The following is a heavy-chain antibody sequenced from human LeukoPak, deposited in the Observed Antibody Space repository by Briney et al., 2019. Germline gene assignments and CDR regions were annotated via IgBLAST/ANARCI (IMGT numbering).Heavy chain of an antibody. V-gene: IGHV3-23*01. J-gene: IGHJ4*02. CDR1: GFTFSNYA. CDR3: AASPSFWSDYAY. D-gene: IGHD3-3*01. CDR2: ISTSGGST. Sequence: PGGSLRLSCAASGFTFSNYAMSWVRQAPGKGLEWVSTISTSGGSTYYADSVKGRFTISRANSKNTLYLQMNSLRAEDTAVYYCAASPSFWSDYAYWGQGTLVTVSS.